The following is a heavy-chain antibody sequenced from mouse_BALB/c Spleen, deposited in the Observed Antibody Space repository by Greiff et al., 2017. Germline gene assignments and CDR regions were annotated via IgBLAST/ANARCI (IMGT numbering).Heavy chain of an antibody. CDR1: GYAFSSYW. V-gene: IGHV1-80*01. D-gene: IGHD1-1*01. CDR2: IYPGDGDT. CDR3: ARRGSTVVDAMDD. Sequence: QVQLQQSGPEMVKPGSSVKISCKASGYAFSSYWMNWVKQRPGQGLEWIGQIYPGDGDTNYNGKFKGKATLTADKSSSTAYMQLSSLTSEDSAVYFCARRGSTVVDAMDDWGEGTSVTVSS. J-gene: IGHJ4*01.